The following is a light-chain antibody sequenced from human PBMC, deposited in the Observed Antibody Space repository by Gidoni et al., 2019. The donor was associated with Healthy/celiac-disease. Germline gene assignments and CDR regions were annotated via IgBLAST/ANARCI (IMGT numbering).Light chain of an antibody. V-gene: IGLV2-14*03. CDR2: DVS. J-gene: IGLJ3*02. Sequence: QSALTQPASVSGSPGQSIAISCPGTSSDFGGYNFVSWYPQHPGKAPKLMIYDVSNRPSGVSNRFAASKSGNTASLTISGLQAEDEADYYCSSYTSSSTWVFGGGTKLTVL. CDR1: SSDFGGYNF. CDR3: SSYTSSSTWV.